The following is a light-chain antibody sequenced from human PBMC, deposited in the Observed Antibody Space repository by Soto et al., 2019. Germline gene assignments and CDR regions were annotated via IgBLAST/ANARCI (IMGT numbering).Light chain of an antibody. CDR2: DVS. CDR1: SSDVGAYNY. V-gene: IGLV2-14*03. Sequence: QSALTQPASVSGSPGQSITISCTGTSSDVGAYNYVSWYQQHPGKAPKLMIYDVSNRPSGVSNRFSGSKSGNTASLTISGLQAEDESDFYCSSYTSSSTLVFGGGTKRPS. CDR3: SSYTSSSTLV. J-gene: IGLJ2*01.